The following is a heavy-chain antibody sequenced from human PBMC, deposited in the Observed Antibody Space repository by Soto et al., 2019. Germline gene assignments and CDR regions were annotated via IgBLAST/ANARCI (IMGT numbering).Heavy chain of an antibody. CDR1: GYSFTSYW. D-gene: IGHD2-2*01. Sequence: EVQLVQSGAEVKKPGESLKISCKGSGYSFTSYWIGWVRQKPGKGLEWMGIIYPGDSDTRYSPSFQGQVTISADKSISTAYLQWSSLKASDTAMYYCARRYCSSTSCTRGGWFDPWGQGTLVTVSS. J-gene: IGHJ5*02. CDR2: IYPGDSDT. V-gene: IGHV5-51*01. CDR3: ARRYCSSTSCTRGGWFDP.